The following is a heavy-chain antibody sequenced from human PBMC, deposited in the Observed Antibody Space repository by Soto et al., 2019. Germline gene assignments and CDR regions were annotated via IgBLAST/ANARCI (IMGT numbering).Heavy chain of an antibody. CDR2: IYKSATT. J-gene: IGHJ5*01. CDR3: ARGRYCLTGRCFPNWFDS. Sequence: SETLSLTCSVSGDSISNLDYFWAWIRQPPGQALEYIGYIYKSATTYYNPSFESRVAISVDTSKSQFSLHVTSVTAADTAVYFCARGRYCLTGRCFPNWFDSWGQGALVTVSS. D-gene: IGHD7-27*01. CDR1: GDSISNLDYF. V-gene: IGHV4-30-4*01.